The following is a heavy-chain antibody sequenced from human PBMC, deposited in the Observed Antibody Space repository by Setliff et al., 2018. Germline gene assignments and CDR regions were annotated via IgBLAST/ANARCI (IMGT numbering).Heavy chain of an antibody. CDR3: VREGVDSRSSTDYRYYMDV. D-gene: IGHD3-22*01. Sequence: ASVKVSCKASGDTFSSYGISWVRQAPGQGLEWMGGTIPMFGTTDYAQKFQGRVTITTDESTNTAFMQLSSLRSDDTAVYYCVREGVDSRSSTDYRYYMDVWGKGTTVTVSS. J-gene: IGHJ6*03. CDR1: GDTFSSYG. CDR2: TIPMFGTT. V-gene: IGHV1-69*05.